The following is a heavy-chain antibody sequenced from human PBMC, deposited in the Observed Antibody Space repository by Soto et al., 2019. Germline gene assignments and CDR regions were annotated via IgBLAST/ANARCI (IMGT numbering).Heavy chain of an antibody. V-gene: IGHV3-48*02. Sequence: EVQLVESGGGLVQPGGSLRLSCAASGFTFSSYSMNWVRQAPGKGLEWVSYISSSSSTIYYADSVKGRFTISRDKAKNSLYLQTNSLSDEDTAVYYCARDKGFGIVVVMEAWGQGTLVTVSS. CDR3: ARDKGFGIVVVMEA. J-gene: IGHJ5*02. CDR2: ISSSSSTI. CDR1: GFTFSSYS. D-gene: IGHD3-22*01.